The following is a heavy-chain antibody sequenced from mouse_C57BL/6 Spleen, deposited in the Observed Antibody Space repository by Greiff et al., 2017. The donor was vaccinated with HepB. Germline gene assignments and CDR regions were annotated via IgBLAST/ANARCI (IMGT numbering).Heavy chain of an antibody. Sequence: VQLQQPGAELVMPGASVKLSCKASGYTFTSYWMHWVKQRPGQGLEWIGEIDPSDSYTNYNQKFKGKSTLTVDKSSSTAYMQLSSLTSEDSAVYYCALGRVYFDYWGQGTTLTVSS. CDR2: IDPSDSYT. D-gene: IGHD1-1*01. J-gene: IGHJ2*01. CDR3: ALGRVYFDY. V-gene: IGHV1-69*01. CDR1: GYTFTSYW.